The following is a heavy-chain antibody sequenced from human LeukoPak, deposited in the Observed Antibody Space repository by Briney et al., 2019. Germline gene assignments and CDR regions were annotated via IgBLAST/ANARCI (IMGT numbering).Heavy chain of an antibody. CDR2: IGTAGDT. CDR1: GFTFSGYD. Sequence: GGSLRLSCAASGFTFSGYDKHWVRQATGKGLEWVSAIGTAGDTYYPGSVKGRFTISRENAKNSLYLQMNSLRAGDTAVYYCARGYSYGPFDYWGQGTLVTVSS. CDR3: ARGYSYGPFDY. D-gene: IGHD5-18*01. J-gene: IGHJ4*02. V-gene: IGHV3-13*01.